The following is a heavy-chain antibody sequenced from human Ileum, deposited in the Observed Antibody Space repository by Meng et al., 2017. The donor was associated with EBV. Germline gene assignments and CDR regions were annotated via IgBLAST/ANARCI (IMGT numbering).Heavy chain of an antibody. D-gene: IGHD3-16*01. Sequence: QVQLQASGPGLLKPSGTLFLTCAVSGGTSRSSNWWSWVSQPPGKGLEWIGEIYHSGSTNYNPSLKSRVTISVDKSKNQFSLKLSSVTAADTAVYYCARDFGPHQLWYWGQGTLVTVSS. CDR3: ARDFGPHQLWY. V-gene: IGHV4-4*02. J-gene: IGHJ4*02. CDR1: GGTSRSSNW. CDR2: IYHSGST.